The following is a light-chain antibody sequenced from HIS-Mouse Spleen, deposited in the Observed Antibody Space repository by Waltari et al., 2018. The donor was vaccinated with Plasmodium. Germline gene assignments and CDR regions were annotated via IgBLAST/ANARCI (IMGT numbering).Light chain of an antibody. CDR1: QDIRNY. Sequence: DIQMTQSPSSLSASVGDRVTITCQASQDIRNYLNWYQQKPGKAPKLLIYDASNLETGVPSRFSGSGSGTDFTFTISSLQSEDFAVYYCQQYNNWSFTFGPGTKVDIK. J-gene: IGKJ3*01. CDR2: DAS. CDR3: QQYNNWSFT. V-gene: IGKV1-33*01.